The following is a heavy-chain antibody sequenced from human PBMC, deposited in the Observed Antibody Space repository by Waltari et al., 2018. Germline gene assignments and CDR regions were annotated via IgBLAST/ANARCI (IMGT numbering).Heavy chain of an antibody. CDR2: ISYDGSNK. J-gene: IGHJ6*02. CDR1: GFTFRSYA. V-gene: IGHV3-30-3*01. Sequence: QVQLVESGGGVVQPGRSLRLSCAASGFTFRSYAMHWVRPAPGKGLAWVAVISYDGSNKYYADSVKGRFTISRDNSKNTLYLQMNSLRAEDTAVYYCARDGGSYSYYGMDVWGQGTTVTVSS. D-gene: IGHD1-26*01. CDR3: ARDGGSYSYYGMDV.